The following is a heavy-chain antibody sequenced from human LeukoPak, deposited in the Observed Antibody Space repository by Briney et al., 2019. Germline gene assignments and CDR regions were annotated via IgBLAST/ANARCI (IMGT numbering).Heavy chain of an antibody. D-gene: IGHD3-3*02. V-gene: IGHV3-11*01. CDR1: GFTFSDYY. CDR3: ARSTTDIFGVVISLDY. CDR2: ISSSGSTI. J-gene: IGHJ4*02. Sequence: GGSLRLSCAASGFTFSDYYMSWIRQAPGKGLEWVSYISSSGSTIYYADSVKGRFTISRDNAKNSLYLQMNSLRAADTAVYYCARSTTDIFGVVISLDYWGQGTLVTVSS.